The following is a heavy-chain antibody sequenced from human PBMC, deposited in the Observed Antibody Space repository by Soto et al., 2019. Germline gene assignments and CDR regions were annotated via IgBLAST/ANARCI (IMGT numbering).Heavy chain of an antibody. Sequence: QLQESGPGLVKPSETLSLTCTVSGASISSPTYYWGWIRQSPGKGLEWIGSIYYTGTTHYSPSLTSRLTLSVETSTNQFSLNLPSLTAADTAMYYCVRQPTRPMAGDYWGQGTLVIVSS. J-gene: IGHJ4*02. CDR1: GASISSPTYY. D-gene: IGHD6-19*01. CDR2: IYYTGTT. CDR3: VRQPTRPMAGDY. V-gene: IGHV4-39*01.